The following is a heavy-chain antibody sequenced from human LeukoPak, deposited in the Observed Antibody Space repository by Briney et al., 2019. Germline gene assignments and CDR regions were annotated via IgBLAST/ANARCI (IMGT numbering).Heavy chain of an antibody. J-gene: IGHJ4*02. CDR3: ARGVVPDWIQLWLQSFDC. CDR2: IIISSSYI. Sequence: PGGSLGLSCAASGLTFISYSMNGARQAPGKGLDWSSSIIISSSYIYYADSVKGRFTISRDNAKNSLYLQMNSLRAEDTAVYYCARGVVPDWIQLWLQSFDCWGQGTLVTVSS. V-gene: IGHV3-21*01. CDR1: GLTFISYS. D-gene: IGHD5-18*01.